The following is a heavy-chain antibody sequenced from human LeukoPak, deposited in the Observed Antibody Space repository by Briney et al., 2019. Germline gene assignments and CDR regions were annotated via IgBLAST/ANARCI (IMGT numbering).Heavy chain of an antibody. D-gene: IGHD3-22*01. CDR3: VRHPNYYDSSGYSPDFDY. V-gene: IGHV4-59*08. CDR1: GGSISSYY. J-gene: IGHJ4*02. CDR2: IYYSGST. Sequence: PSETLSLTCTVSGGSISSYYWSWIRQPPGKRLEWIGYIYYSGSTNYNPSLKSRVTISVVTSKNQFSLKLSSVTAADTAVYYCVRHPNYYDSSGYSPDFDYWGQGTLVTVSS.